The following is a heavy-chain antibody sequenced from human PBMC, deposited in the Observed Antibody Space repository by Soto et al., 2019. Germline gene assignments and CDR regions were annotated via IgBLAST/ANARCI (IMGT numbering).Heavy chain of an antibody. CDR1: GLTFSSYA. CDR2: ISGSGGST. CDR3: AKIIGCAPDSFHF. V-gene: IGHV3-23*01. J-gene: IGHJ3*01. Sequence: GGSLRLSCAASGLTFSSYAMSWVRQAPGKGLEWVSGISGSGGSTYYADSAKGRFTISRDNSKNTLYLQMNSLRAEDTALYYCAKIIGCAPDSFHFCGQGTILTVS. D-gene: IGHD2-15*01.